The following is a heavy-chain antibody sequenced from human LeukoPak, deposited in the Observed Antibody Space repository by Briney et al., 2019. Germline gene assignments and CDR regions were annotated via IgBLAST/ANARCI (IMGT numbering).Heavy chain of an antibody. CDR2: IYYSGST. J-gene: IGHJ4*02. Sequence: SETLSLTCTVSGGSISSSSYYWGWVRQPPGKGLEWIGYIYYSGSTNYNPSLKSRVTISVDTSKNQFSLKLSSVTAADTAVYYCTRDLSSAWSYYWGQGTLVTVSS. CDR1: GGSISSSSYY. CDR3: TRDLSSAWSYY. V-gene: IGHV4-61*05. D-gene: IGHD6-13*01.